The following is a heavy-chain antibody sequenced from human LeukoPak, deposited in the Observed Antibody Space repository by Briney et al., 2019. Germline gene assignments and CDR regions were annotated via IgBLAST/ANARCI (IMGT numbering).Heavy chain of an antibody. CDR3: ARQPLTMIVVVPQLNAFDI. CDR2: ISAYNGNT. CDR1: GYTFTSYG. D-gene: IGHD3-22*01. V-gene: IGHV1-18*01. J-gene: IGHJ3*02. Sequence: ASVKVSCKASGYTFTSYGISWVRQAPGQGLEWMGWISAYNGNTNYAQKLQGRVTMTTDTSTSTAYMELRSLRSDDTAVYYCARQPLTMIVVVPQLNAFDIWGKGQWSPSLQ.